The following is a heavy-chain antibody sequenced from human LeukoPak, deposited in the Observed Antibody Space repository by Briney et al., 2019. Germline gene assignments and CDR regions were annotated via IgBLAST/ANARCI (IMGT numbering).Heavy chain of an antibody. J-gene: IGHJ3*02. CDR3: ARDNTRDAFDI. V-gene: IGHV1-3*03. Sequence: ASVKVSCKASGYTFTSYAIHWVRQAPGQRLEWMGWINVDNSNTKYSQEFQGRVTITRDTSASTAYMELSSLRSEDMAVYYCARDNTRDAFDIWGQGTMVTVSS. CDR1: GYTFTSYA. D-gene: IGHD2/OR15-2a*01. CDR2: INVDNSNT.